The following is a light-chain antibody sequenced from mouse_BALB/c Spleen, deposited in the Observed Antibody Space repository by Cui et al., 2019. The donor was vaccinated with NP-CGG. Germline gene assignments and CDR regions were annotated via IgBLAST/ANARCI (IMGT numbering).Light chain of an antibody. CDR3: ALWYSNHWV. V-gene: IGLV1*01. Sequence: QAVVTQESDITTSPGETVTLTFRSSTGAVTTSNYANWVQEKPDHLFTGLIGGTNNRAPGVPARFTGSLIGDKAALTITGAQTEDEAIYFCALWYSNHWVFGGGTKLTVL. CDR2: GTN. J-gene: IGLJ1*01. CDR1: TGAVTTSNY.